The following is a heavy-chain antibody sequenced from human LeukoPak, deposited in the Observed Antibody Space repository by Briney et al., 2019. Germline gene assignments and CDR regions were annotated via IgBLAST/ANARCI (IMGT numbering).Heavy chain of an antibody. CDR2: IWYDGSNE. V-gene: IGHV3-30*02. D-gene: IGHD4-11*01. CDR3: ARAYTNYHDF. J-gene: IGHJ4*02. CDR1: GFTFSNYA. Sequence: GGSLRLSCAASGFTFSNYAMHWVRLAPGKGLEWVAFIWYDGSNEYYADSVKGRFTISRDNSKNTLFLQINSLRAEDTALYYCARAYTNYHDFWGQGTLVTVSS.